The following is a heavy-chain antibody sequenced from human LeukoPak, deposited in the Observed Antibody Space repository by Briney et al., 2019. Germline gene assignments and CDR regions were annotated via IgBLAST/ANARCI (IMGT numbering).Heavy chain of an antibody. CDR3: VRVGYAYGPVGNWFDP. J-gene: IGHJ5*02. Sequence: SETLSLTCTVSGGSISSSDYYWGWVRQPPGKGLEWIGNIYYSGSSYSSPSLKSRVTISSDTSKNQFSVKLTSVTAADTAVYYCVRVGYAYGPVGNWFDPWGQGTLVTVSS. D-gene: IGHD5-18*01. CDR1: GGSISSSDYY. V-gene: IGHV4-39*01. CDR2: IYYSGSS.